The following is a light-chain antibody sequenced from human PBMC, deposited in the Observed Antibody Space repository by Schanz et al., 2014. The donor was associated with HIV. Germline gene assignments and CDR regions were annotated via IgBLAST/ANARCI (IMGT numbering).Light chain of an antibody. CDR2: TAS. J-gene: IGKJ2*01. Sequence: DIQMTQSPSTLSASVGDRVTITCRASQSISSWLAWYQQKPGQAPKLLIYTASNLQGGVSSRFSGGGSGTDFHLPISSLQPEDFANYYCQQSYSTPHTFGQGTKLEIK. CDR3: QQSYSTPHT. V-gene: IGKV1-39*01. CDR1: QSISSW.